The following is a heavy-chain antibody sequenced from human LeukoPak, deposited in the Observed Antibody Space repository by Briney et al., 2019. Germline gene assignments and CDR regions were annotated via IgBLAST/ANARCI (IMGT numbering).Heavy chain of an antibody. V-gene: IGHV3-74*01. CDR1: GFTFRSYW. J-gene: IGHJ4*02. CDR3: PRGTESYGGIDY. CDR2: INWDGSRT. Sequence: GGSLRLSCAASGFTFRSYWMHWVRQAPGKGLVWVSRINWDGSRTSYADSVKGRFTLSRDNAKNTLYLQVNRLRAGDRAVYYCPRGTESYGGIDYWGQGTLVTVSS. D-gene: IGHD4-23*01.